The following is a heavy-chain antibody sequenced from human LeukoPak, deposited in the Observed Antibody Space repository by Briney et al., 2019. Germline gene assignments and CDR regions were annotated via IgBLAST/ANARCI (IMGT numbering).Heavy chain of an antibody. CDR2: ISGSGGST. CDR1: GFTFSSYA. V-gene: IGHV3-23*01. CDR3: ARSTRGPKLRYFDWSTKYYFDY. D-gene: IGHD3-9*01. J-gene: IGHJ4*02. Sequence: GGSLRLSCAASGFTFSSYAMNWVRQAPGKGLEWVSAISGSGGSTYYADSVKGRFTISRDNSKNTLYLQMNNLRAEDTAVYYCARSTRGPKLRYFDWSTKYYFDYWDQGTLVTVSS.